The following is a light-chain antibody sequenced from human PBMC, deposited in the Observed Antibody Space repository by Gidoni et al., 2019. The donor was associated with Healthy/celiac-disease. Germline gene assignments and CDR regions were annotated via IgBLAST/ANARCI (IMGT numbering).Light chain of an antibody. CDR1: PSVRSY. CDR2: DAS. V-gene: IGKV3-11*01. Sequence: EIVLTQSPATLSLSPGERATLSCRAIPSVRSYFAWYQQKPGQAPRLLIYDASNRATGIPARFSGSGSGTDFTLTISSLEPEDFAVYYCQQRSNWPPLTFGGGTKVEIK. CDR3: QQRSNWPPLT. J-gene: IGKJ4*01.